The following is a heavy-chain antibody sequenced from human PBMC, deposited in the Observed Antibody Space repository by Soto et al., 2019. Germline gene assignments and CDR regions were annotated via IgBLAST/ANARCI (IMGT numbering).Heavy chain of an antibody. CDR3: AGAPTGNYSVWNY. CDR1: GFTFSSYC. D-gene: IGHD3-9*01. Sequence: EEQLVESGGGLVQPGGSLRLSCAASGFTFSSYCMHWVRQAPGKGLVWVSRINAGGSSTTYADSVKGRFTISRDNATNTMYLQMNSVRGDDTAMYYCAGAPTGNYSVWNYWGQGPLATASS. V-gene: IGHV3-74*01. J-gene: IGHJ4*02. CDR2: INAGGSST.